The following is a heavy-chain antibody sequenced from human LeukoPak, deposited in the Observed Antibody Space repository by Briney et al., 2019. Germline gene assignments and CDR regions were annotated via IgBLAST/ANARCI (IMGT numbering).Heavy chain of an antibody. CDR2: IYHSGST. D-gene: IGHD3-3*01. J-gene: IGHJ4*02. CDR3: ARVRHDFWSGYYEGYFDY. Sequence: SETLSLTCAVSGGSISSGGYSWSWIRQPPGKGLEWIGYIYHSGSTYYNPSLKSRVTISVDRSKNQFSLKLSSVTAADTAVYYCARVRHDFWSGYYEGYFDYWGQGTLVTVSS. V-gene: IGHV4-30-2*01. CDR1: GGSISSGGYS.